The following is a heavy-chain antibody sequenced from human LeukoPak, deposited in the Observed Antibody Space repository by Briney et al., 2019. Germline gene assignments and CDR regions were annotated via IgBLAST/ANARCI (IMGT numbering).Heavy chain of an antibody. CDR2: INPNSGGT. J-gene: IGHJ5*02. V-gene: IGHV1-2*02. CDR1: GYTFTAYY. D-gene: IGHD6-19*01. CDR3: ARASFSSGWFDNRVWFDP. Sequence: ASVKVSCKASGYTFTAYYIHWLRQAPGQGLEWMGWINPNSGGTNYTQKFQGRVTMTRDTSINTAYMELSSLRSEDTAIYYCARASFSSGWFDNRVWFDPWGQGTLVTVSS.